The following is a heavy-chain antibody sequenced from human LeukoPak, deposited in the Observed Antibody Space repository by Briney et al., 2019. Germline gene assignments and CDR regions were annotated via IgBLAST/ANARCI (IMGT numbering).Heavy chain of an antibody. Sequence: ASVKVSCKASGYTFTSYGISWVRQAPGQGLEWMGWISAYNGNTNYAQKLQGRVTMTTDTSTSTAYMELRSLRSDDTAVYYCARECCSGQQWLAPAFDYYYYGMDVWGKGTTVTVSS. J-gene: IGHJ6*04. D-gene: IGHD6-19*01. CDR3: ARECCSGQQWLAPAFDYYYYGMDV. V-gene: IGHV1-18*04. CDR1: GYTFTSYG. CDR2: ISAYNGNT.